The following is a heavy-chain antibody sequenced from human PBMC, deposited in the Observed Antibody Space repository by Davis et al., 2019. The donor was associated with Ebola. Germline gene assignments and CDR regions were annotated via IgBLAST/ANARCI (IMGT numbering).Heavy chain of an antibody. J-gene: IGHJ3*02. V-gene: IGHV3-72*01. Sequence: PGGSLRLSCAASGFTFSSYGMHWVRQAPGKGLEWVGRVSNKANSYTTEYAASVKGRFTISRDDSKNSVHLLMNSLKTEDTAVYHCARGYSGTYIYAFDIWGQGTTVTVSS. CDR1: GFTFSSYG. CDR2: VSNKANSYTT. CDR3: ARGYSGTYIYAFDI. D-gene: IGHD5-12*01.